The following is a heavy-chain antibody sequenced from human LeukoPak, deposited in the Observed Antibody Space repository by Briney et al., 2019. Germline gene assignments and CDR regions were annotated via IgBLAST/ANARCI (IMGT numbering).Heavy chain of an antibody. J-gene: IGHJ3*01. Sequence: ASVKVSCKASGGTFSSYAISWVRQAPGQGLEWMGGIIPIFGTANYAQKFQGRVTITADESTSTAYMELSSLRSEDTAVYYCARDGGVVPAAWDGFDFWGQGTMVTVSS. V-gene: IGHV1-69*13. CDR1: GGTFSSYA. CDR3: ARDGGVVPAAWDGFDF. CDR2: IIPIFGTA. D-gene: IGHD2-2*01.